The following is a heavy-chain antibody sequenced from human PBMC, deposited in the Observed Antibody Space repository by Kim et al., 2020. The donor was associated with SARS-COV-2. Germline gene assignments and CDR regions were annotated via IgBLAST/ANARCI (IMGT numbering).Heavy chain of an antibody. V-gene: IGHV6-1*01. J-gene: IGHJ4*02. CDR1: GDSVSSNSAA. Sequence: SQTLSLTCAISGDSVSSNSAAWNWIRQSPSRGLEWLGRTYYRSKWYNDYAVSVKSRITINPDTSKNQFSLQLNSVTPEDTAVYYCAKSRGYDFWSGYYTPEYYFDYWGQGTLVTVSS. D-gene: IGHD3-3*01. CDR2: TYYRSKWYN. CDR3: AKSRGYDFWSGYYTPEYYFDY.